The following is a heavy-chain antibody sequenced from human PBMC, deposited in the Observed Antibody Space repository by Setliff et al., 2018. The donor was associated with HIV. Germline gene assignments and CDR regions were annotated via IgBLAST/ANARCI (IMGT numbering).Heavy chain of an antibody. J-gene: IGHJ1*01. CDR3: ARDISEGFFLERASEH. CDR1: GYSISSVSY. V-gene: IGHV4-38-2*02. CDR2: VYYSGST. D-gene: IGHD3-3*01. Sequence: PSETLSLTCTVSGYSISSVSYWGWIRQPPGKGLEWIGSVYYSGSTNYNPSLKSRVTISLDTSENQFSLNLNSVTAADTAVYYCARDISEGFFLERASEHWSQGTLVTVSS.